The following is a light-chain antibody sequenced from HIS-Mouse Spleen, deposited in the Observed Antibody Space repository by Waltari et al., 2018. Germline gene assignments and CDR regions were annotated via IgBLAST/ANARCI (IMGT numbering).Light chain of an antibody. CDR1: QSVSSY. Sequence: EIVFTQSPATLSLSPGERATLSCMPSQSVSSYLAWYQQKPGQAPRLLIYDASNRATGIPARFSGSGSGTDFTLTISSLEPEDFAVYYCQQRSNWPPLFTFGPGTKVDIK. CDR3: QQRSNWPPLFT. CDR2: DAS. J-gene: IGKJ3*01. V-gene: IGKV3-11*01.